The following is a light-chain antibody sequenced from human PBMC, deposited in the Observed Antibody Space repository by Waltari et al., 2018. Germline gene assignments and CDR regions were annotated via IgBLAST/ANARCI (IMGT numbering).Light chain of an antibody. CDR1: QGIRND. CDR2: AAS. CDR3: LQDYSYPWT. V-gene: IGKV1-6*01. J-gene: IGKJ1*01. Sequence: AIQMTQSPSSLSASVGDRVTITCRASQGIRNDLGWYQQRQGRAPTRLIYAASSLQNGDPSRFSGSGSGTGFTLTISSLQPEDFGTYYCLQDYSYPWTFGQGTKVEIK.